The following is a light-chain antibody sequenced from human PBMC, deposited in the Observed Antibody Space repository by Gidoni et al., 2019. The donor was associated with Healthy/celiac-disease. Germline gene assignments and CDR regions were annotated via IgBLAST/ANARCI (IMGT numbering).Light chain of an antibody. Sequence: IQMTQSPSSLSASVGDRVTITCRASQSISSYLNWYQQKPGKAPKLLIYAASSLQSGVPSRFSGRGSGTDFTLTISRLQPEDVATYYGQQSDSTPRTFGQGTKVEIK. J-gene: IGKJ1*01. CDR3: QQSDSTPRT. CDR1: QSISSY. CDR2: AAS. V-gene: IGKV1-39*01.